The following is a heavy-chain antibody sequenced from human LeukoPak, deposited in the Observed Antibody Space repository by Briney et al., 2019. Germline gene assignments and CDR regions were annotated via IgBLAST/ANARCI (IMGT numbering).Heavy chain of an antibody. CDR2: INNDGVST. D-gene: IGHD5-12*01. CDR3: ARKPLSGGYGGTIDY. CDR1: GLTLSSYW. J-gene: IGHJ4*02. V-gene: IGHV3-74*01. Sequence: PGGSLRLSCATSGLTLSSYWMHWVRQVPGKGLEWLSRINNDGVSTSYADSVKGRFTISRDNAKNTLYLRMNSLRAEDRAIYYCARKPLSGGYGGTIDYWGQGTLVTVSS.